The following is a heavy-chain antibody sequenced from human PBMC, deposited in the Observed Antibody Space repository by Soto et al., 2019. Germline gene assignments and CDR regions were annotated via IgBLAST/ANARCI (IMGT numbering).Heavy chain of an antibody. CDR3: ARDSRDIVSGYGMDV. CDR1: GGSISSGDYY. CDR2: IYYSGST. D-gene: IGHD2-15*01. Sequence: SETLSLTCTVSGGSISSGDYYWSWIRQPPGKGLEWIGYIYYSGSTYYNPSLKSRVTISVDTSKNQFSLKLSSVTAADTAVYYCARDSRDIVSGYGMDVWGQGTTVTVSS. V-gene: IGHV4-30-4*01. J-gene: IGHJ6*02.